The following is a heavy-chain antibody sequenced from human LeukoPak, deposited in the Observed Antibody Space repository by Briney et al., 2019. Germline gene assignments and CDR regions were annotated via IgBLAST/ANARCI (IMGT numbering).Heavy chain of an antibody. Sequence: SETLSLTCTVSGGSISSYYWSWIRQPPGKGLEWIGYIYYSGSTNYNPSLKSRVTISVDTSKNQFSLRLSSVTAADTAVYYCARVRAKVAAADTTSPERWIYFDYWGQGTLVTVSS. CDR2: IYYSGST. CDR3: ARVRAKVAAADTTSPERWIYFDY. V-gene: IGHV4-59*01. CDR1: GGSISSYY. D-gene: IGHD6-13*01. J-gene: IGHJ4*02.